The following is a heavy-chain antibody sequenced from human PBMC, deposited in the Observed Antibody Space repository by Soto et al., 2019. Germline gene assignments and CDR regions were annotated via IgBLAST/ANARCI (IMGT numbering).Heavy chain of an antibody. D-gene: IGHD1-26*01. CDR1: GFTFSSYA. CDR2: ISYDGSNK. V-gene: IGHV3-30-3*01. CDR3: ARVPPGELPFDY. J-gene: IGHJ4*02. Sequence: QVQLVESGGGVVQPGRSLRLSCAASGFTFSSYAMHWVRQAPGKGLEWVAVISYDGSNKYYADSVKGRFTISRDNSKNTLYLQMNSLRAEDTAVYYCARVPPGELPFDYWGQGTLVTVSS.